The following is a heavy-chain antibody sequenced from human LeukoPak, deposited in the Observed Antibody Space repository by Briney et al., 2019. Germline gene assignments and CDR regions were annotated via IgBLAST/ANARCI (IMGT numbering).Heavy chain of an antibody. D-gene: IGHD3-9*01. CDR2: ISAYNGDT. CDR3: ARDTPLDLTGYYNRTDY. Sequence: ASVKVSCKASGYTFTSYGISWVRQAPGQGLEWMRWISAYNGDTNYAQKLQGRVTMTTDTSTSTAYMELRSLRSDDTAVYYCARDTPLDLTGYYNRTDYWGQGTLVTVSS. CDR1: GYTFTSYG. J-gene: IGHJ4*02. V-gene: IGHV1-18*01.